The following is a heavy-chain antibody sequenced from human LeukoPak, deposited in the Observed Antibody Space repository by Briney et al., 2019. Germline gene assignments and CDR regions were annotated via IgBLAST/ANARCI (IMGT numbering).Heavy chain of an antibody. V-gene: IGHV1-69*06. CDR3: ARGFVGIAVHWRGGNWFDP. D-gene: IGHD6-19*01. CDR1: GGTFSSYA. Sequence: GASVKVSCKASGGTFSSYAISWVRQAPGQGLEWMGGIIPIFGTANYAQKFQGRVTITADKSTSTAYMELSSLRSEDTAVYYCARGFVGIAVHWRGGNWFDPWGQGTLVTVSS. CDR2: IIPIFGTA. J-gene: IGHJ5*02.